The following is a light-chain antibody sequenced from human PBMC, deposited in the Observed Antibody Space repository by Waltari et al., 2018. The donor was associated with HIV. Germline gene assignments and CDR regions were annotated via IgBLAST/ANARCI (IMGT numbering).Light chain of an antibody. CDR1: ALPPPS. Sequence: SSDLTPPPSVSVSPGPTARIACSGAALPPPSSSWSQPRPVPAPVLLLYKDNERPSGSPGRGAGASSGTTVTLTITGVQADYEADYWCQAADSSGAWVCGGGTKLTVL. J-gene: IGLJ3*02. CDR3: QAADSSGAWV. CDR2: KDN. V-gene: IGLV3-25*03.